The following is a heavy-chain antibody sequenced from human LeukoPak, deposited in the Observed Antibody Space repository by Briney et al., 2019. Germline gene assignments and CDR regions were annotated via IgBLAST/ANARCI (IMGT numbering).Heavy chain of an antibody. CDR2: ITSNGGST. CDR1: GFTFSSYA. CDR3: VRVLGRCANGVCYLAFDY. V-gene: IGHV3-64*04. Sequence: GGSLRLSCSASGFTFSSYAMHWVRQAPGKGLEYVSSITSNGGSTYYADSVKGRFTISRDNSKNSLYLQMNSLRAEDTAVYSCVRVLGRCANGVCYLAFDYWGQGTLVTVSS. J-gene: IGHJ4*02. D-gene: IGHD2-8*01.